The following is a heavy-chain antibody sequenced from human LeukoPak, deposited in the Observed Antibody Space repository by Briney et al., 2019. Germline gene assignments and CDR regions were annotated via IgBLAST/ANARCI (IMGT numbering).Heavy chain of an antibody. CDR1: GYTLTELS. CDR3: ARAYCGGDCLPDI. D-gene: IGHD2-21*02. V-gene: IGHV1-24*01. Sequence: ASVKVSCKVSGYTLTELSMHWVRQAPGKGLEWMGGFDPEDGETIYAQKLQGRVTMTTDTSTSTAYMELRSLRSDDTAVYYCARAYCGGDCLPDIWGQGTMVTVSS. CDR2: FDPEDGET. J-gene: IGHJ3*02.